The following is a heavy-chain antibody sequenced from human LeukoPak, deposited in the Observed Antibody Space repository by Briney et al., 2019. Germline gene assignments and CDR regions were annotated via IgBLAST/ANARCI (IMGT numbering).Heavy chain of an antibody. Sequence: GGSLRLSCAASGLTFSSYWMIWVRQAPGKGLEWVANIKQDGSEKYYVDSVKGRFTISRDNAKNSLYLQMNSLRAEDTAVYYCAREDYGNYYYYYMDVWGKGTTVTVSS. V-gene: IGHV3-7*01. CDR2: IKQDGSEK. D-gene: IGHD4-17*01. J-gene: IGHJ6*03. CDR3: AREDYGNYYYYYMDV. CDR1: GLTFSSYW.